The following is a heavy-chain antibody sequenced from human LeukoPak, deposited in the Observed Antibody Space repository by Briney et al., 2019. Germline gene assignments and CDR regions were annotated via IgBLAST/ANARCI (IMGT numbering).Heavy chain of an antibody. D-gene: IGHD3-10*01. CDR3: ARVHYYGSGSKYYYYYYMDV. V-gene: IGHV1-2*02. CDR1: GYTFTGYY. CDR2: INPNSGGT. Sequence: GASVKVSCKASGYTFTGYYMHWVRQAPGQGLEWMGWINPNSGGTNYAQKFQGRVTMTRDTSISTAYMELRSLRSDDTAVYYCARVHYYGSGSKYYYYYYMDVWGKGTTVTISS. J-gene: IGHJ6*03.